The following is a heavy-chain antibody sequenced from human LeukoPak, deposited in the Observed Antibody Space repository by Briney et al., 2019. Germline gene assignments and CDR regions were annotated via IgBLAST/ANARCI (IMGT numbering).Heavy chain of an antibody. CDR3: AKDSYSYGYVYDY. D-gene: IGHD5-18*01. CDR1: GFTFSSYA. CDR2: IRYDGSNK. Sequence: GGSPRLSCAASGFTFSSYAMHWVRQAPGKGLEWVAFIRYDGSNKYYADSVKGRFTISRDNSKNTLYLQMNSLRAEDTAVYYCAKDSYSYGYVYDYWGQGTLVTVSS. V-gene: IGHV3-30*02. J-gene: IGHJ4*02.